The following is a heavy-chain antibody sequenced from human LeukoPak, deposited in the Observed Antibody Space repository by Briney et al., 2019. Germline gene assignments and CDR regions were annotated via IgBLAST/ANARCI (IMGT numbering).Heavy chain of an antibody. CDR3: AKVISGTNPGSGFDY. D-gene: IGHD1-26*01. Sequence: PGGSLRLSCAASGFTFSSYAMSWVRHAPGKGLELVSAISGSGGSTYYADSVKGRFTISRDNSKNTLYLQMNSLRAEDTAVYYCAKVISGTNPGSGFDYWGQGTLVTVSS. J-gene: IGHJ4*02. CDR2: ISGSGGST. CDR1: GFTFSSYA. V-gene: IGHV3-23*01.